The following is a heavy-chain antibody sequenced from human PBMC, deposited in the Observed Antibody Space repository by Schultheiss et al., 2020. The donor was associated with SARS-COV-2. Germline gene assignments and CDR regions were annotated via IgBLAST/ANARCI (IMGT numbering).Heavy chain of an antibody. Sequence: SETLSLTRTVSGGSISSSSYYWGWIRQPPGKGLEWIGSIYYSGSTYYNSSLKSRVTISVDTSKNQFSLKVSSVTAADTAVYYCASLVHDYGDITDAFDIWGQGTMVTVSS. J-gene: IGHJ3*02. V-gene: IGHV4-39*01. D-gene: IGHD4-17*01. CDR1: GGSISSSSYY. CDR3: ASLVHDYGDITDAFDI. CDR2: IYYSGST.